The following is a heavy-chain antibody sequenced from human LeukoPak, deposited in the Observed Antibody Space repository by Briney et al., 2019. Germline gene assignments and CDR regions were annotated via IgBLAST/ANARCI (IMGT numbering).Heavy chain of an antibody. CDR1: GYTFSIYG. J-gene: IGHJ4*02. CDR2: ISVYNANT. Sequence: ASVKVSCKASGYTFSIYGISWVRQTPGQGLEWLGWISVYNANTHYAQNLQGRVTMTADTSTSTAYMELRNLTSDDTAVYYCARDYYYDSSGYRNNFDYWGQGTLVTVSS. D-gene: IGHD3-22*01. CDR3: ARDYYYDSSGYRNNFDY. V-gene: IGHV1-18*01.